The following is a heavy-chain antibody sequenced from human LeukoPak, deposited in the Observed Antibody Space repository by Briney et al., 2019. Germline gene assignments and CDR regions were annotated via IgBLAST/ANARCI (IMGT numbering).Heavy chain of an antibody. CDR1: GYTLTELS. Sequence: ASVKVSCKVSGYTLTELSMHWVRQAPGKGLEWMGGFDPEDGETIYAQKFQGRVTMTEDTSTDTAYMELSSLRSEDTAVYYCTTGYSSGWYYFDYWGQGTLVTVSS. V-gene: IGHV1-24*01. J-gene: IGHJ4*02. D-gene: IGHD6-19*01. CDR3: TTGYSSGWYYFDY. CDR2: FDPEDGET.